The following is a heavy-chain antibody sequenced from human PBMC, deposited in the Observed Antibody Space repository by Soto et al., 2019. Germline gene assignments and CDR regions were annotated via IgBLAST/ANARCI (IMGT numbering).Heavy chain of an antibody. CDR1: GGTFSSYA. D-gene: IGHD2-2*01. Sequence: QVQLVQSGAEVQKPGSSVKVSCKASGGTFSSYAISWVRQAPGQGLEWMGGIIPIFGTANYAQKFQGRVTITADESTSTAYMGLSSLRSEDTAVYYCARGRRYCSSTSCYLNFDYWGQGTLVTVSS. CDR3: ARGRRYCSSTSCYLNFDY. CDR2: IIPIFGTA. J-gene: IGHJ4*02. V-gene: IGHV1-69*01.